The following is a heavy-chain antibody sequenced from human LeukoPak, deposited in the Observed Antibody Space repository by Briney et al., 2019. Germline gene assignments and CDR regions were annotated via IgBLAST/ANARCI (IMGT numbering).Heavy chain of an antibody. CDR1: GYSFSSYY. J-gene: IGHJ4*02. CDR2: INPNSGGT. D-gene: IGHD1-26*01. CDR3: ARDLFSGSYHPFDY. V-gene: IGHV1-2*02. Sequence: ASVKVSCKASGYSFSSYYVHWVRQAPGQGLEWIGWINPNSGGTNYAQKFQGRVTMTRDTSISTAYMELSRLTSDDTAVYYCARDLFSGSYHPFDYWGQGTLVTVSS.